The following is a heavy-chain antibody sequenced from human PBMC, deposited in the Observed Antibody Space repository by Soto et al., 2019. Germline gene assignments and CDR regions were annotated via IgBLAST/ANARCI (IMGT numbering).Heavy chain of an antibody. CDR2: ISWNSGRI. Sequence: EVQLVESGRGLVQPGRSLRLSCAASGFTFDNYAMHWVRQVPGKGLEWVSGISWNSGRIGYADSVKGRFTISRDNAKNSLYLQMNSLRAEDTALYSCAKDFTGRGFWYFDLWGRGTLVTVSS. V-gene: IGHV3-9*01. CDR1: GFTFDNYA. CDR3: AKDFTGRGFWYFDL. J-gene: IGHJ2*01. D-gene: IGHD3-16*01.